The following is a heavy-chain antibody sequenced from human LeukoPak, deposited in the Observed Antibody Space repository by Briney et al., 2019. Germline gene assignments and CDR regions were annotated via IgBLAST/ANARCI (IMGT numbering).Heavy chain of an antibody. D-gene: IGHD3-3*01. CDR1: GYTFTSYD. CDR2: MNPNSGNT. J-gene: IGHJ6*02. V-gene: IGHV1-8*01. Sequence: ASVKVSCKASGYTFTSYDINWVRQATGQGLEWMGWMNPNSGNTGYAQKFQGRVTMTRNTSISTAYMELSSLRSEDTAVYYCARDSLRFLEWLSSSYGMDVWGQGTTVTVSS. CDR3: ARDSLRFLEWLSSSYGMDV.